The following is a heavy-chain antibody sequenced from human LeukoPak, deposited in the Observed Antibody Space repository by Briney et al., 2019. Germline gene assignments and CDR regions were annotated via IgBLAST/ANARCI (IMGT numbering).Heavy chain of an antibody. V-gene: IGHV3-23*01. Sequence: GGSLRLSCAASGFTFSTYVVSWARQPPGKGREWVSTISGSGGSTYYADSVKGRFTISRDNSKNTLYLQMNSLRAEDTAVYYCTNHLGGMVWGVIRAFDYWGQGTLVSVSS. CDR1: GFTFSTYV. CDR3: TNHLGGMVWGVIRAFDY. D-gene: IGHD3-10*01. J-gene: IGHJ4*02. CDR2: ISGSGGST.